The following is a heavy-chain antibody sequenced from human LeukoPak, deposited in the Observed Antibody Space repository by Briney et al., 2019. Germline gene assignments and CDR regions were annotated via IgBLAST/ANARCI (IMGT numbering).Heavy chain of an antibody. D-gene: IGHD6-6*01. V-gene: IGHV1-18*01. CDR3: ARLSIAAPLDY. J-gene: IGHJ4*02. CDR2: ISAYNGNT. Sequence: GASVKVSCKASGYTFTSYGISWVRRAPGQGLEWMGWISAYNGNTDYAQKLQGRVTMTTDTSTSTAYMELRSLRSDDTAVYYCARLSIAAPLDYWGQGTLVTVSS. CDR1: GYTFTSYG.